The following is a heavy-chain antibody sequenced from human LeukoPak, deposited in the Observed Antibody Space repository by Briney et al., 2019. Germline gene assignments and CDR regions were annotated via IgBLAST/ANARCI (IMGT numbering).Heavy chain of an antibody. V-gene: IGHV4-59*12. CDR1: GASFSSYY. CDR3: ARGNLMGNWFDP. CDR2: IYYSGST. J-gene: IGHJ5*02. Sequence: PSETLSLTCTVSGASFSSYYWSWIRQPPGKGLEWIGYIYYSGSTNYNPSLKSRVTISVDTSKNQFSLKPNTVTAGDTAVYYCARGNLMGNWFDPWGQGTLVTVSS. D-gene: IGHD3-16*01.